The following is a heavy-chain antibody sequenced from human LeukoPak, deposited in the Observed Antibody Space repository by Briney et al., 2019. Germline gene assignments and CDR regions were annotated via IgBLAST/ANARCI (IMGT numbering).Heavy chain of an antibody. J-gene: IGHJ6*02. D-gene: IGHD3-10*02. CDR2: INSDGSST. V-gene: IGHV3-74*01. CDR3: ARGGSDVPGMDV. Sequence: PGGSLRLSCAASGFTFSSYWMHWVRQAPGKGLVWVSRINSDGSSTSYADSVKGRFTISRDNAKNTLYLQMNSLRAEDTAVYYCARGGSDVPGMDVWGQGTTVTVSS. CDR1: GFTFSSYW.